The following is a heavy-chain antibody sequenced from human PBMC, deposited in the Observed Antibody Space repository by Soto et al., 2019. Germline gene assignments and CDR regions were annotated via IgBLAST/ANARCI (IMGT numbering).Heavy chain of an antibody. CDR1: GASISYGCFS. CDR2: ISHLEST. Sequence: QLQLQESGSGLVKTSETLSLTCTVSGASISYGCFSWSWIRQSPGKGLEWICYISHLESTYFHPSCKKRFTMSIDRNKNQYAPMVNSGTAEDRAVHYCAQGGGYDSFDYWGQGVLVTVSP. D-gene: IGHD5-12*01. CDR3: AQGGGYDSFDY. J-gene: IGHJ4*02. V-gene: IGHV4-30-2*06.